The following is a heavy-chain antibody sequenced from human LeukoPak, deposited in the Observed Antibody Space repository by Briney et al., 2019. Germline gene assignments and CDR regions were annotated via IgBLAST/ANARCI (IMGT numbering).Heavy chain of an antibody. CDR3: ARGEGDTAMVTDY. D-gene: IGHD5-18*01. CDR1: GGSISSYY. V-gene: IGHV4-59*01. Sequence: SETLSLTCTVSGGSISSYYWSWIRQPPGKGLEWIGYIYYSGSTNYNPSLKSRVTISVDTSKNQSSLKLSSVTAADTAVYYCARGEGDTAMVTDYWGQGTLVTVSS. J-gene: IGHJ4*02. CDR2: IYYSGST.